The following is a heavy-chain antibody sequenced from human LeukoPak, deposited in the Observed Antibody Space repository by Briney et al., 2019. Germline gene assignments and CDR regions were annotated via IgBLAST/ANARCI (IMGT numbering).Heavy chain of an antibody. CDR3: ARSRGTGPGAYFDY. CDR2: ISNTGSYT. V-gene: IGHV3-11*03. Sequence: GGSLRLSCAASGFGFSDDYMSWIRQAPGQGLEWVSYISNTGSYTNYADSVRGRFTISRDNAKNSLYLQMNILRAEDTAVYYCARSRGTGPGAYFDYWGPGTLVTVSP. D-gene: IGHD3/OR15-3a*01. J-gene: IGHJ4*02. CDR1: GFGFSDDY.